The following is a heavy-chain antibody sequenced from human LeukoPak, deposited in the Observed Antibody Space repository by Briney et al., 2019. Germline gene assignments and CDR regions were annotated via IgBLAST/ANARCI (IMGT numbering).Heavy chain of an antibody. V-gene: IGHV3-20*04. CDR3: AKDFMHYGSGRPYYMDV. CDR2: INWNGGVT. CDR1: GFTFDDYD. Sequence: GGSLRLSCAASGFTFDDYDISWVRQAPGKGLEWVSHINWNGGVTGYADSVKGRFTISRDNSKNTVFLQMNSLRIEDTAMYFCAKDFMHYGSGRPYYMDVWGEGTTVIISS. J-gene: IGHJ6*03. D-gene: IGHD3-10*01.